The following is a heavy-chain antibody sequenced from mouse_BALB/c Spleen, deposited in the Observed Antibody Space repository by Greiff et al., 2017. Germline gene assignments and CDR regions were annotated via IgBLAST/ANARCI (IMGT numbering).Heavy chain of an antibody. CDR3: ARGRGYDYYAMDY. D-gene: IGHD2-10*02. J-gene: IGHJ4*01. CDR2: ISSGGST. Sequence: EVKLVESGGGLVKPGGSLKLSCAASGFTFSSYAMSWVRQTPEKRLEWVASISSGGSTYYPDSVKGRFTISRDNARNILYLQMSSLRSEDTAMYYCARGRGYDYYAMDYWGQGTSVTVSS. CDR1: GFTFSSYA. V-gene: IGHV5-6-5*01.